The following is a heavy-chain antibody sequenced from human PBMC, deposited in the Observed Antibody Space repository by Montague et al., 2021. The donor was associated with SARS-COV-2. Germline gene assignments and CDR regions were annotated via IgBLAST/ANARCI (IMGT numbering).Heavy chain of an antibody. CDR2: IYSGGST. CDR1: GFTVSSNY. V-gene: IGHV3-53*04. D-gene: IGHD5-12*01. Sequence: SLRLSCAASGFTVSSNYMSWVRQAPGKGLEWVSVIYSGGSTYYADSVKGRFTISRHNSKNTPYLQMNSLRAEDTAVYYCARRRWLTDNWYFDLWGRGTLVTVSS. CDR3: ARRRWLTDNWYFDL. J-gene: IGHJ2*01.